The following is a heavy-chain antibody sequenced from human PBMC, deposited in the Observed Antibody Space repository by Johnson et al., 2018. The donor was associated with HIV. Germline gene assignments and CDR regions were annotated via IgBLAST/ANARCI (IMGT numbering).Heavy chain of an antibody. D-gene: IGHD3-10*01. J-gene: IGHJ3*02. V-gene: IGHV3-33*06. CDR1: GFTFSSYA. Sequence: VESGGGLVQPGGSLRLSCAASGFTFSSYAMHWVRQAPGKGLEWVAVIWYDGSNKYYADSVKGRFTISRDNSKNTLYLQMNSLRAEDTAVYYCAKALLLWFGEALHAFDIWGQGTMFTVSS. CDR2: IWYDGSNK. CDR3: AKALLLWFGEALHAFDI.